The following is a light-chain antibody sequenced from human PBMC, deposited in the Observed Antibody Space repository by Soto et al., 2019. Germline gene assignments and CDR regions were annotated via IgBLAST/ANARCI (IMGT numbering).Light chain of an antibody. V-gene: IGLV1-47*01. CDR1: KSNVGANH. Sequence: QSVLTQPPSASATPGQKVTISCSGGKSNVGANHVYWYQHLPGAAPSLLIYRNDQRPSGVPDRFSGSKSAMSASLAISGLRYDDEADYYCATWDDSLRAVFFGGGTKLTVL. J-gene: IGLJ2*01. CDR2: RND. CDR3: ATWDDSLRAVF.